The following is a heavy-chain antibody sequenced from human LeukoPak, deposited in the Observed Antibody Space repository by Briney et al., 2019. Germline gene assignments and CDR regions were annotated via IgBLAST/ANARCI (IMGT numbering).Heavy chain of an antibody. V-gene: IGHV3-11*04. J-gene: IGHJ4*02. D-gene: IGHD3-3*01. CDR3: ARGYPYYDFWSGYSRFDY. CDR2: ISSSGSTI. CDR1: GFTFSDYY. Sequence: PGGSLRLSCAASGFTFSDYYMSWIRQAPGKGLEWVSYISSSGSTIYYADSVKGRFTISRDNAKNSLYLQMNSLRAEDTAVYYCARGYPYYDFWSGYSRFDYWGQGTLVTVSS.